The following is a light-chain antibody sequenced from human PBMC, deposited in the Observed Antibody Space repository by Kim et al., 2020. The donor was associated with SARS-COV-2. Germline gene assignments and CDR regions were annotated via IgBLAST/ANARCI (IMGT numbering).Light chain of an antibody. J-gene: IGLJ1*01. V-gene: IGLV2-14*03. CDR3: SSFTSSSTPS. CDR1: SSDIGAYDY. Sequence: QSALTQPASVSGSPGQSITISCTGSSSDIGAYDYVSWYQQHPGKAPKLMIFDVTNRPSGVSNRFSGSKSDNTASLTISGLQPEDGADYYCSSFTSSSTPSFGTGTKVTVL. CDR2: DVT.